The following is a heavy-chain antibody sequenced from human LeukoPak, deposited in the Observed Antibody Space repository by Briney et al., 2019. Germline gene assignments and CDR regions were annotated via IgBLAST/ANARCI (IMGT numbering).Heavy chain of an antibody. D-gene: IGHD4-17*01. CDR3: ARTTTVTTPYWYFDL. CDR2: IYYSGST. J-gene: IGHJ2*01. Sequence: SETLSLTCTVSGGSISSYYWSWIRQPPGKGLEWIGYIYYSGSTNCNPSLKSRVTISVDTSKNQFSLKLSSVTVADTAVYYCARTTTVTTPYWYFDLWGRGTLVTVSS. V-gene: IGHV4-59*01. CDR1: GGSISSYY.